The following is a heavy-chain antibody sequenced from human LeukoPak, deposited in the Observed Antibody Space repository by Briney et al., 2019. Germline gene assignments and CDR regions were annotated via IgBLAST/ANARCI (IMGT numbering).Heavy chain of an antibody. Sequence: PSETLSLTCTVSGGSISDYSWSWIRQPPGKGLEWIGNIYYSGSANHNPSLKSRVTISRDTSKNQISLKLTSVTAADTAVYYCARDMVGWGAFDYWGQGTLVTVSS. CDR1: GGSISDYS. D-gene: IGHD1-26*01. J-gene: IGHJ4*02. CDR2: IYYSGSA. V-gene: IGHV4-59*01. CDR3: ARDMVGWGAFDY.